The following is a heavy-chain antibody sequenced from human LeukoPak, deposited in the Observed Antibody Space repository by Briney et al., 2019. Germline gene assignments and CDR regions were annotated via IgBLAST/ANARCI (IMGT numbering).Heavy chain of an antibody. CDR3: VRDPQMATIDLDY. V-gene: IGHV1-2*02. Sequence: GASVKVSCKASGYTFIDYYIHWVRQAPGQGLEWMGWINANSGGTKYAQNFQGRVTMTRDTSISTAYMELSWLRSDDTAVYYCVRDPQMATIDLDYWGQGTLVTVSS. J-gene: IGHJ4*02. D-gene: IGHD5-24*01. CDR2: INANSGGT. CDR1: GYTFIDYY.